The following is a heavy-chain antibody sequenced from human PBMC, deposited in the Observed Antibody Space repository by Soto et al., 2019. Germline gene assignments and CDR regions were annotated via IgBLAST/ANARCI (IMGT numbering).Heavy chain of an antibody. V-gene: IGHV4-34*01. Sequence: SETLSLTCAVYGGSFSGYYWSWIRQSPAKGLEWLGDVNHSGIPNYNPSLKSRVTISVDSCKTQFSLNLSSVTAADTAVYYCAYVDTTFYSFYGMVVWGDGITVT. CDR1: GGSFSGYY. D-gene: IGHD5-18*01. J-gene: IGHJ6*02. CDR3: AYVDTTFYSFYGMVV. CDR2: VNHSGIP.